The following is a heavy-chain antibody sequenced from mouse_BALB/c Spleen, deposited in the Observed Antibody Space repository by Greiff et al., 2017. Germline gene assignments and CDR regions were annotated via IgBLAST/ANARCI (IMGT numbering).Heavy chain of an antibody. CDR1: GFTFSSYA. J-gene: IGHJ3*01. V-gene: IGHV5-6-5*01. Sequence: EVQGVESGGGLVKPGGSLKLSCAASGFTFSSYAMSWVRQTPEKRLEWVASISSGGSTYYPDSVKGRFTISRDNARNILYLQMSSLRSEDTAMYYCARQEYGNYVPYWGQGTLVTVSA. D-gene: IGHD2-10*02. CDR2: ISSGGST. CDR3: ARQEYGNYVPY.